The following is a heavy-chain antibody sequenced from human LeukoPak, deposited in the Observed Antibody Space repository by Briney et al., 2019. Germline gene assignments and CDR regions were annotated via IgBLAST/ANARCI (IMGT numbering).Heavy chain of an antibody. CDR1: GFTVSSNY. J-gene: IGHJ4*02. CDR3: ARVELEGYVTD. Sequence: GGSLRLSCAASGFTVSSNYMNWVRQAPGKGLEWVSVIYSGDNTYYADSVKGRFTISRDNSKNTLYLQMNSLRAEDTAVYYCARVELEGYVTDWGQGTLVTVSS. D-gene: IGHD2-15*01. CDR2: IYSGDNT. V-gene: IGHV3-53*01.